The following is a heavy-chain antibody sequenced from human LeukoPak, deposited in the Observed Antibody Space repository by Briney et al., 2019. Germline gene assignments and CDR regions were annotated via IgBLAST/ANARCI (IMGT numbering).Heavy chain of an antibody. CDR2: IYTSGST. D-gene: IGHD3-22*01. Sequence: SETLSLTCTVSGGSISSGSYYWSWIRQPAGKGLEWIGRIYTSGSTNYNPSLKSRVTISVDTSKNQFSLKLSSVTAADTAVYYCASFKYYYEPGAFDIWGQGTMVTVSS. V-gene: IGHV4-61*02. J-gene: IGHJ3*02. CDR1: GGSISSGSYY. CDR3: ASFKYYYEPGAFDI.